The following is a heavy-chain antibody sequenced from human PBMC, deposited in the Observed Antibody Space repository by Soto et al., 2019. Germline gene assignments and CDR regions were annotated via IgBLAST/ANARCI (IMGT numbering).Heavy chain of an antibody. Sequence: QVQLQESGPGLVKPSQTLSLTCTVSGGPISSGDYYWSWIRQPPGKGLEWIGYIYYSGSTYYNPSLKSRVTISVDTSKNQFSLKLSSVTAADTAVYYCAREDSAYGDRYYFDYWGQGTLVTVSS. CDR2: IYYSGST. J-gene: IGHJ4*02. V-gene: IGHV4-30-4*01. CDR3: AREDSAYGDRYYFDY. D-gene: IGHD4-17*01. CDR1: GGPISSGDYY.